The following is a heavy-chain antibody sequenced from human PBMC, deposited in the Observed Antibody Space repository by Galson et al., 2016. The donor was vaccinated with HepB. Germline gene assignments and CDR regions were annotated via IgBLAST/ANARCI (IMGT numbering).Heavy chain of an antibody. CDR1: GYTFTSYH. J-gene: IGHJ4*02. CDR3: ARGGGYSCSSGRPW. D-gene: IGHD2-21*01. V-gene: IGHV1-8*01. Sequence: SGYTFTSYHINWVRQAAGQGLEWVGSVNPTTGDTVYAQKFLGRVNMTSTTATSTAYMELNRLTSEDTAVDYCARGGGYSCSSGRPWWGPGTLVTVSS. CDR2: VNPTTGDT.